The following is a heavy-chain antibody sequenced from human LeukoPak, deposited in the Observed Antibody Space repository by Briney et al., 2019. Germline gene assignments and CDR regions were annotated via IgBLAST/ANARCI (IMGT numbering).Heavy chain of an antibody. Sequence: GGSLRLSCAASGFTVSSNYMSWVRQAPGKGLEWGSAIYSGGSTYYADSVKGRFTISRDNSKNTLYLQMNSLRAEDTAVYYCARGGSGWHVGSFDYWGQGTLVTVSS. CDR2: IYSGGST. V-gene: IGHV3-53*01. CDR1: GFTVSSNY. J-gene: IGHJ4*02. D-gene: IGHD6-19*01. CDR3: ARGGSGWHVGSFDY.